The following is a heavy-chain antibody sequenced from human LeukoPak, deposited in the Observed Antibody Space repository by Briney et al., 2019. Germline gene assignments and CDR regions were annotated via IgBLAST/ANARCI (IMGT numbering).Heavy chain of an antibody. V-gene: IGHV1-18*04. CDR2: ISAYNGNT. Sequence: ASVKVSCKVFGYTFNSYGISWVRQAPGQGLEWMGWISAYNGNTNYAQKLQGRVTVTTDTSTSTAYMELRSLRSDDTAVYYCARMERYYDILTGAMDVWGKGTTVTASS. CDR1: GYTFNSYG. J-gene: IGHJ6*04. CDR3: ARMERYYDILTGAMDV. D-gene: IGHD3-9*01.